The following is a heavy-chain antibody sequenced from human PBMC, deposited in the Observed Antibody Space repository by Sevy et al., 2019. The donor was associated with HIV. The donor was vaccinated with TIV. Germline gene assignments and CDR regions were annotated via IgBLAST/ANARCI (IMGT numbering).Heavy chain of an antibody. J-gene: IGHJ4*02. CDR1: GFTFSNAW. V-gene: IGHV3-15*01. D-gene: IGHD3-22*01. CDR2: IKSKTDGGTT. CDR3: TTDVTMIVVVISHY. Sequence: GGSLRLSCAASGFTFSNAWMSWVRQAPGKGLEWVGRIKSKTDGGTTDYAAPVKGRFTISRDDSKNTRYLQMNSLKTEDTAVYYCTTDVTMIVVVISHYWGQGTLVTVSS.